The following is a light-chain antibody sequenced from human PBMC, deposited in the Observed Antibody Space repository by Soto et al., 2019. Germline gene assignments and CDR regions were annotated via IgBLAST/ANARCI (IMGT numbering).Light chain of an antibody. CDR2: FGS. Sequence: DIVMTQSPLSLPVTPGEPASISCRSSQSLLHSSGHNCLDWYLQKPGQSPQLLIYFGSNRASGVPDRFSGSGSGTVFTLKISRVEAEDVGLYYCMQTLQTPLTFGGGTKVEIK. CDR3: MQTLQTPLT. J-gene: IGKJ4*01. V-gene: IGKV2-28*01. CDR1: QSLLHSSGHNC.